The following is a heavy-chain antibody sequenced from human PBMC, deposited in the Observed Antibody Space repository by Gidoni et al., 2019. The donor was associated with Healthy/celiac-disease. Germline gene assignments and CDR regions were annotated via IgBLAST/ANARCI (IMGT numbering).Heavy chain of an antibody. D-gene: IGHD3-22*01. CDR3: ARESWDYYDSSGYFWYFDL. CDR1: GFTFSSYW. Sequence: EVQLVESGGGLVQPGGSLRLSCAASGFTFSSYWMHWVRQAPGKGLVWVSRINSDGSSTSYADSVKGRFTISRDNAKNTLYLQMNSLRAEDTAVYYCARESWDYYDSSGYFWYFDLWGRGTLVTVSS. V-gene: IGHV3-74*01. CDR2: INSDGSST. J-gene: IGHJ2*01.